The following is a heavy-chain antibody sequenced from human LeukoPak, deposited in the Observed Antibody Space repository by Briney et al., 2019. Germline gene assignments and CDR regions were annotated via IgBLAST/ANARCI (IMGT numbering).Heavy chain of an antibody. D-gene: IGHD3-10*01. CDR1: GLTFSCYG. J-gene: IGHJ5*02. V-gene: IGHV3-30*02. CDR2: IRYDGSNK. CDR3: AKGMDYYGSGSYYNEGNWFDP. Sequence: GGSLRLSCAASGLTFSCYGMHWVRQAPGKGLEWVAFIRYDGSNKYYADSVKGRFTISRDNSKNTLYLQMNSLRAEDTAVYYCAKGMDYYGSGSYYNEGNWFDPWGQGTLVTVSS.